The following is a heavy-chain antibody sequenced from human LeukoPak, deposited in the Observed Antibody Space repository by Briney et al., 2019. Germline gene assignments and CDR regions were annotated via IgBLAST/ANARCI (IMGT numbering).Heavy chain of an antibody. CDR3: TRDSTTTWYGQAC. Sequence: SETLTLTCTVSGGSISSGSYYWSWIRQPAGKGLEWLGRIETSGSTNYNPSLKSRITMSTDTSKNQFFLKLYSVTAADTALYSCTRDSTTTWYGQACWSPGTLVTVSS. D-gene: IGHD1-26*01. V-gene: IGHV4-61*02. J-gene: IGHJ4*02. CDR1: GGSISSGSYY. CDR2: IETSGST.